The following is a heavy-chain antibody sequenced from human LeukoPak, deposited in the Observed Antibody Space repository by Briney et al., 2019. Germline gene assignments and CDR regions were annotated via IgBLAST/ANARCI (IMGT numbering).Heavy chain of an antibody. CDR3: TRDSQGSGMYSVVY. D-gene: IGHD3-10*01. CDR2: IKHDGSEK. Sequence: GGSLTLSCAASGFTLRIYWVSWVRQAPGKGLEWVANIKHDGSEKYYVDSVKGRFTISRDNAKNSLFLQMNSLRAEDTAVYYCTRDSQGSGMYSVVYWGQGTLVTVSS. CDR1: GFTLRIYW. J-gene: IGHJ4*02. V-gene: IGHV3-7*05.